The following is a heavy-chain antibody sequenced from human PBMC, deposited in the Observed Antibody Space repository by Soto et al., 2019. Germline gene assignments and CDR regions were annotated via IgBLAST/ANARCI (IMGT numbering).Heavy chain of an antibody. Sequence: PSETLSLTCTVPGGSISSYYWSWIRQPAGKGLEWIGRIYTSGSTNYNPSLKSRVTMSVDTSKNQFSLKLSSVTAADTAVYYCARESVVVVAAPNLYFDYWGQGTLVTVSS. J-gene: IGHJ4*02. CDR3: ARESVVVVAAPNLYFDY. CDR1: GGSISSYY. D-gene: IGHD2-15*01. V-gene: IGHV4-4*07. CDR2: IYTSGST.